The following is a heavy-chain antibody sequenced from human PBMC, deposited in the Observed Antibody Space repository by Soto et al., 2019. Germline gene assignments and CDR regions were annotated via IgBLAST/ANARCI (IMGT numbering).Heavy chain of an antibody. D-gene: IGHD1-1*01. CDR1: GFAFGNYG. J-gene: IGHJ4*02. CDR3: ARHCREEQPGKATVSQLDY. CDR2: IWSDGSSK. Sequence: GGSLRLSCAASGFAFGNYGIHWVRQAPGKGLEWVAVIWSDGSSKYYGDSVKGRFTISRDNSKNTVYLQMNSLRAEDTAVYYCARHCREEQPGKATVSQLDYWGQGTLVTVSS. V-gene: IGHV3-33*01.